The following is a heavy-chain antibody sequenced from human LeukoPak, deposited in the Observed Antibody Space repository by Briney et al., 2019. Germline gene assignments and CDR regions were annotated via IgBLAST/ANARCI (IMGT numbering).Heavy chain of an antibody. J-gene: IGHJ4*02. V-gene: IGHV4-39*01. Sequence: PSETLSLTCSVSGGSISRSSYYWGWTRQPPGKGLEWIGSIYYSGSTYYNPSLKSRVTISVDTSRNQFPLKLGSVTAADTAVYYCARHGSIATGAFTYWGQGTLVTVSS. CDR1: GGSISRSSYY. D-gene: IGHD6-13*01. CDR3: ARHGSIATGAFTY. CDR2: IYYSGST.